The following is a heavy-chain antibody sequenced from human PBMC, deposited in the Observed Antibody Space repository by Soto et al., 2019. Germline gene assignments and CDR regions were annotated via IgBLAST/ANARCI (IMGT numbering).Heavy chain of an antibody. CDR3: ARGISGYDWGSGDY. Sequence: QVQLVESGGGVVQPGRSLRLSCAASGFTFSSYAMHWVRQAPGKGLEWVAVISYDGSNKYYADSVKGRFTISRDNSKNTLYLQMNSLRAEDTAVYYCARGISGYDWGSGDYWGQGTLVTVSS. J-gene: IGHJ4*02. CDR2: ISYDGSNK. CDR1: GFTFSSYA. D-gene: IGHD5-12*01. V-gene: IGHV3-30-3*01.